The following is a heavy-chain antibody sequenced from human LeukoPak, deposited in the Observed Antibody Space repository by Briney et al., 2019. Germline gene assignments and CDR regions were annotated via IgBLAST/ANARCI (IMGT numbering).Heavy chain of an antibody. CDR2: IDPSDSYT. CDR3: ARLVSYYYGSGSYQQGGDY. D-gene: IGHD3-10*01. J-gene: IGHJ4*02. CDR1: GYSFTSYW. Sequence: GESLKISFKGSGYSFTSYWISWVRQMPGKGLEWMGRIDPSDSYTNYSPSFQGHVTISADKSISTAYLQWSSLKASDTAMYYCARLVSYYYGSGSYQQGGDYWGQGTLVTVSS. V-gene: IGHV5-10-1*01.